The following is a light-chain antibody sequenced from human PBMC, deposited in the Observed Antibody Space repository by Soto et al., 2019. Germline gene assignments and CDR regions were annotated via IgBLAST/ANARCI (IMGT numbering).Light chain of an antibody. V-gene: IGLV6-57*01. J-gene: IGLJ3*02. CDR1: SGSIASNY. CDR2: DDN. Sequence: NFMLTQPHSVSESPGQTVTISCTRSSGSIASNYVQWYQQRPGSPPTTVIYDDNQRPSGVPDRFSGSIDSSSNSASLTISGLKTDDDAYYFCLSYDSGNRVFGGGTKLTVL. CDR3: LSYDSGNRV.